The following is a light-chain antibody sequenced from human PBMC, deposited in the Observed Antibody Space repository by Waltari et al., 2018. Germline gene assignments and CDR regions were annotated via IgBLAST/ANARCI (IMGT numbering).Light chain of an antibody. CDR3: QQYYFNTFT. Sequence: DSVLTESPDSLAVSLGAGVTINCNTRLSGFYSPNNKDYLAWYQQKPGQPPKLLIYWASTRESGVPDRFSGSGSGTEFTLTISGLQAEDVAFYYCQQYYFNTFTFGQVTKLEI. J-gene: IGKJ2*01. CDR2: WAS. V-gene: IGKV4-1*01. CDR1: LSGFYSPNNKDY.